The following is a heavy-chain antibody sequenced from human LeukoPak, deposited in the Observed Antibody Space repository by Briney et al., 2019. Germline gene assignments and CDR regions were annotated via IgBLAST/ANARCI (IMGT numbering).Heavy chain of an antibody. CDR3: ARASKAAYCSGGSCYHFDY. V-gene: IGHV7-4-1*02. J-gene: IGHJ4*02. CDR1: GYTFTSYA. CDR2: INTNTGNP. Sequence: ASVKVSCKASGYTFTSYAMNWVRQAPGQGLEWMGWINTNTGNPTYAQGFTGRFVFSLDTSVSTAYLQISSLKAEDTAVYYCARASKAAYCSGGSCYHFDYWGQGTLVTVSS. D-gene: IGHD2-15*01.